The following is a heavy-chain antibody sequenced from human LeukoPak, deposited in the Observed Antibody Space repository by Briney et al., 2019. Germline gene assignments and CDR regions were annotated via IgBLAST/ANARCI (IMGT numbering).Heavy chain of an antibody. CDR2: ISYDGSNK. J-gene: IGHJ6*03. CDR1: GFTFSSYA. Sequence: GRSLRLSCAASGFTFSSYAMHWVRQAPGKGLEWVAVISYDGSNKYYADSVKGRVTISRDNSKNTLYLQMNSLRAEDTAVYYCARPARPYYYYYYMDVWGKGTTVTVSS. V-gene: IGHV3-30*04. CDR3: ARPARPYYYYYYMDV. D-gene: IGHD6-6*01.